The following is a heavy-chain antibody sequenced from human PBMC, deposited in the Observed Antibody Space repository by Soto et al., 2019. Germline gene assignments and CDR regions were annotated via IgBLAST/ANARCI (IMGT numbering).Heavy chain of an antibody. J-gene: IGHJ5*02. Sequence: QVQLQESGPGLVKPSQTLSLTCTVSGGSISSGGYYWSWIRQHPGKGLEWIGYIYYSGSTYYNPSLKSRVTISVDTSKSQFSLKLSSVTAADTAVYYCARGEWLGERRFDPWGQGTLVTVSS. CDR1: GGSISSGGYY. V-gene: IGHV4-31*03. CDR3: ARGEWLGERRFDP. CDR2: IYYSGST. D-gene: IGHD3-16*01.